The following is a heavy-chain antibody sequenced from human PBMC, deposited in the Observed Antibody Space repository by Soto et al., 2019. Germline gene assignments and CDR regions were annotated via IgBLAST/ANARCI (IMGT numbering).Heavy chain of an antibody. CDR2: IYYTGTI. Sequence: SETLSLTCSVSGGSISSDDHYWTWIRQPPGRGLEWIGSIYYTGTINYNPSLKSRITVSIDTSKNQFSLNLTSVTAADTALYHCARQRRGGYWFATWGQGTQVAVSS. CDR1: GGSISSDDHY. J-gene: IGHJ5*02. CDR3: ARQRRGGYWFAT. V-gene: IGHV4-30-4*01.